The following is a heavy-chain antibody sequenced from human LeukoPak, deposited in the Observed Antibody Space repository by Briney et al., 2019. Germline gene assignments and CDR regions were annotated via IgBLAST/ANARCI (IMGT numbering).Heavy chain of an antibody. D-gene: IGHD2-8*01. CDR2: IYPGDSDT. V-gene: IGHV5-51*01. Sequence: GGSLKISCKHSGYDFTNYWIAWVRQMPGKGLEWMGIIYPGDSDTRYNPSFQGQVTISADRSISVAYLQWSSLKASDTAMYYCARTPGRFVLHHGYQFDLWGQGTLVTVSS. J-gene: IGHJ5*02. CDR3: ARTPGRFVLHHGYQFDL. CDR1: GYDFTNYW.